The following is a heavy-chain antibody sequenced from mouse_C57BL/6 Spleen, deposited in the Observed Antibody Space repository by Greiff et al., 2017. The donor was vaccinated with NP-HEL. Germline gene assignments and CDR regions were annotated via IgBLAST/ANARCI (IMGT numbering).Heavy chain of an antibody. Sequence: VKLQESGPELVKPGASVKISCKASGYAFSSSWMNWVKQRPGKGLEWIGRIYPGDGDTNYNGKFKGKATLTADKSSSTAYMQLSSLTSEDSAVYFCARGGFYGSSPPFFAYWGQGTLVTVSA. V-gene: IGHV1-82*01. D-gene: IGHD1-1*01. J-gene: IGHJ3*01. CDR3: ARGGFYGSSPPFFAY. CDR2: IYPGDGDT. CDR1: GYAFSSSW.